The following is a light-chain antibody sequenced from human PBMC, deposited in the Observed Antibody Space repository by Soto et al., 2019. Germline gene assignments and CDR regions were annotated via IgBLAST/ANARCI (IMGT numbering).Light chain of an antibody. CDR3: MQGTYWPRLT. J-gene: IGKJ4*01. Sequence: DVVMTQSPLSLPVTLGQPASISCRSSQSLVYSDGNTYLNWFHQRPGQSPRRLIYKVSNRDSGVPDRFSDSGSGANFTLKISRVEAEDVGVYYCMQGTYWPRLTFGGGTKVEIK. CDR1: QSLVYSDGNTY. V-gene: IGKV2-30*01. CDR2: KVS.